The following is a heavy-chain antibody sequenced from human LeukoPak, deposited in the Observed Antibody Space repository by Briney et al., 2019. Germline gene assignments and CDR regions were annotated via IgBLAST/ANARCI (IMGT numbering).Heavy chain of an antibody. D-gene: IGHD3-10*01. CDR3: AKDRVLCDNWFDP. J-gene: IGHJ5*02. V-gene: IGHV3-23*01. CDR1: GFTFSSYA. Sequence: PGGSLRLSCAASGFTFSSYAMSWVRQAPGKGLESVPAISGSGGSTYYADSVKGRFTISRDNSKNTLYLQMNSLRAEDTAVYYCAKDRVLCDNWFDPWGQGTLVTVSS. CDR2: ISGSGGST.